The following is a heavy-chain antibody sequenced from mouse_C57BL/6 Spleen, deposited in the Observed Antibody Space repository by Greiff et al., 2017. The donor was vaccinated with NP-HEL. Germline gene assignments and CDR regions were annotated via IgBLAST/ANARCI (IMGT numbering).Heavy chain of an antibody. CDR1: GFTFSSYA. V-gene: IGHV5-4*03. D-gene: IGHD1-1*01. CDR3: ARRATVVAGGDAMDY. J-gene: IGHJ4*01. CDR2: ISDGGSYT. Sequence: DVKLVESGGGLVKPGGSLKLSCAASGFTFSSYAMSWVRQTPEKRLEWVATISDGGSYTYYPDNVKGRFTISSDNAKNNLDLQRSHLKSEDTAMYYCARRATVVAGGDAMDYWGQGTSVTVSS.